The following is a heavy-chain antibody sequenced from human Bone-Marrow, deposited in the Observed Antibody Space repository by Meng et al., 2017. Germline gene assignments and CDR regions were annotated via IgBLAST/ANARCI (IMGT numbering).Heavy chain of an antibody. CDR3: ARDIRQGGNIWFDP. Sequence: GPTRPQPSQPLSPPCHVSGGSISYGGYYWSWIRQHPGKGLEWIGYIYYSGTTYYNPSLSSLVTISVDTSKNQFSLNLSSVTAADTAVYYCARDIRQGGNIWFDPWGQGTLVTVSS. CDR1: GGSISYGGYY. CDR2: IYYSGTT. V-gene: IGHV4-31*01. J-gene: IGHJ5*02. D-gene: IGHD3-16*01.